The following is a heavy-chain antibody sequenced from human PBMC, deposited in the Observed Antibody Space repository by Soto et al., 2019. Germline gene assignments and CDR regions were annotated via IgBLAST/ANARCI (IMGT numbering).Heavy chain of an antibody. CDR1: GGSISSGGYS. CDR3: ARGGSEDSSGYYYVSWFDP. V-gene: IGHV4-30-2*01. D-gene: IGHD3-22*01. CDR2: IYHSGST. J-gene: IGHJ5*02. Sequence: PSETLSLTCAVSGGSISSGGYSWSWIRQPPGKGLEWIGYIYHSGSTYYNPSLKSRVTISVDRSKNQFSLKLSSVTAADTAVYYCARGGSEDSSGYYYVSWFDPWGQGTLVTVSS.